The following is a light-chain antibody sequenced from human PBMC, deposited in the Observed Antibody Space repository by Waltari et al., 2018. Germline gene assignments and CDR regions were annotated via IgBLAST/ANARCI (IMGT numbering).Light chain of an antibody. CDR3: QQFGTSPPTG. V-gene: IGKV3-20*01. CDR2: GAS. CDR1: QTIYKQY. J-gene: IGKJ3*01. Sequence: EIVLTQSPGTLSLSPGERATLSCRASQTIYKQYLAWYQQKSGQAPRLLIYGASSRATGIPDRFSGSGSGTDFTLTISRLEPEDFAVYFCQQFGTSPPTGFGPGTRLDVK.